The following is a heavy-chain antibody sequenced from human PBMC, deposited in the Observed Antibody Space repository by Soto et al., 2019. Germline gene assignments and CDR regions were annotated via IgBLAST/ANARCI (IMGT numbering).Heavy chain of an antibody. CDR1: GGTFSSYA. J-gene: IGHJ6*04. V-gene: IGHV1-69*06. CDR2: IIPIFGTA. D-gene: IGHD2-21*02. CDR3: AREVVTANYDYGMDV. Sequence: SVKFSCKASGGTFSSYAISWVRQAPGQGLEWMGGIIPIFGTANYAQKFQGRVTITADKSTSTAYMELSRLRSEDTAVYYCAREVVTANYDYGMDVWGNGTTVTGSS.